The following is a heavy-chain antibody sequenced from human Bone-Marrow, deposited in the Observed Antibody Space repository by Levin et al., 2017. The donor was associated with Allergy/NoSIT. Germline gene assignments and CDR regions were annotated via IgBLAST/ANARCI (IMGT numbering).Heavy chain of an antibody. J-gene: IGHJ4*02. V-gene: IGHV5-10-1*01. CDR3: ARDVDTAMVGY. CDR1: GYIFANYW. Sequence: KVSCKGSGYIFANYWINWVRQMPGKGLEWMGRIDPTDSYTDYSPSFQGHVSISADKSISTAYLQWNILRASDTAMYFCARDVDTAMVGYWGQGTLVTVSS. CDR2: IDPTDSYT. D-gene: IGHD5-18*01.